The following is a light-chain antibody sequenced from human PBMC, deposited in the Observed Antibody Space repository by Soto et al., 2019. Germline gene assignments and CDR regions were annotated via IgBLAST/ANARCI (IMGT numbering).Light chain of an antibody. CDR3: LSYAGTTTI. Sequence: QSALTQPPSASGSPGQSVTISCSGTSSDVGGYNFVSWYQQYPGKTPKLMIYEVTKRPSGVPDRFSGSKSGNMAFLTVSGLHDEDEADYYCLSYAGTTTIFGTGTKLTVL. CDR1: SSDVGGYNF. V-gene: IGLV2-8*01. CDR2: EVT. J-gene: IGLJ1*01.